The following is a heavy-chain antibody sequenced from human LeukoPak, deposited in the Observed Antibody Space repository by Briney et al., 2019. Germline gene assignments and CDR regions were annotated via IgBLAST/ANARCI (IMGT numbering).Heavy chain of an antibody. CDR2: ISSSSSYI. J-gene: IGHJ4*02. CDR1: GFTFSSYS. D-gene: IGHD2/OR15-2a*01. CDR3: ARSRALYGFDY. Sequence: GGSLRLSCAASGFTFSSYSMDWVRQAPGKGLEWVSSISSSSSYIYYADSVKGRFTISRDNAKNSLYLQMNSLRAEDTAVYYCARSRALYGFDYWGQGTLATVSS. V-gene: IGHV3-21*01.